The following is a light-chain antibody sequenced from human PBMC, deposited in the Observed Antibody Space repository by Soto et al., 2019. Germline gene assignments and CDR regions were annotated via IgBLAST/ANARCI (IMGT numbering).Light chain of an antibody. CDR2: RAS. Sequence: DIQMTQSPSSLSASVGDRVTITCRASQTVGDHLNWYQQKPGTAPKLLFSRASRLQSGVPSRFTGNGVATNFTLTISSLQPEDFATYNCHQTFLSPPTFGQGTKVEVK. CDR3: HQTFLSPPT. CDR1: QTVGDH. J-gene: IGKJ1*01. V-gene: IGKV1-39*01.